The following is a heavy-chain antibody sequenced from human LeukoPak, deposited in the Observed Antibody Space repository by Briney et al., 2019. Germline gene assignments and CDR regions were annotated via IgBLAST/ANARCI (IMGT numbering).Heavy chain of an antibody. Sequence: GGSLRLSCGASEFRFYSHAMSWVRQAPGKGLEWVSGIIGSGDIADYADSVKGRFTISRDNSKSTLYVQVNSLGTEDTAAYYCAKGSYYDSSGSFYFDYWGQGTLVTVSS. V-gene: IGHV3-23*01. J-gene: IGHJ4*02. CDR1: EFRFYSHA. CDR3: AKGSYYDSSGSFYFDY. CDR2: IIGSGDIA. D-gene: IGHD3-22*01.